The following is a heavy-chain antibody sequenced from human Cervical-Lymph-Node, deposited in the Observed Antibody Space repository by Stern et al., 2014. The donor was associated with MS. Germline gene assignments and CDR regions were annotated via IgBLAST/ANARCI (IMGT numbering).Heavy chain of an antibody. J-gene: IGHJ4*02. D-gene: IGHD3-3*01. Sequence: QVQLVQSGAEVKKPGSSVKVSCKASGVSFSHYAMNWVRQAPGQGLLWMGGIIPMFGATNQTKDFQGRVTFTADKSTNTAFLELSSLRSGDTAVYYCVLQTLGATYWGQGTLVTVSS. V-gene: IGHV1-69*06. CDR1: GVSFSHYA. CDR2: IIPMFGAT. CDR3: VLQTLGATY.